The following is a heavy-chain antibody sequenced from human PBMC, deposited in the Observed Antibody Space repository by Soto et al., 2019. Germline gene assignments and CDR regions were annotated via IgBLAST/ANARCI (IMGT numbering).Heavy chain of an antibody. V-gene: IGHV2-70*01. CDR1: GFSLSTSGMC. CDR3: ARSHIVATTGLGYFDL. CDR2: IDWDDDK. Sequence: SGPTLVNPTQTLTLPCTFSGFSLSTSGMCVSWIRQPPGKALEWLALIDWDDDKYYSTSLKTRLTISKDTSKNQVVLTMTNMDPVDTATYYCARSHIVATTGLGYFDLWGRGTLVTVSS. J-gene: IGHJ2*01. D-gene: IGHD5-12*01.